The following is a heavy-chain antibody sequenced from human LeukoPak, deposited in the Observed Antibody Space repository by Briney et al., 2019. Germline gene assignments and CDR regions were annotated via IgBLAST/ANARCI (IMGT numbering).Heavy chain of an antibody. CDR1: GFTFSSYA. D-gene: IGHD2-15*01. Sequence: PGGSLRLSCAASGFTFSSYAMNWVRQAPGKGLEWVSSISGSSGRTYYADSVKGRFTISRDNSKSTLYLQMNSLRAADTAVYYCAPKVVGSTPFDYWGQGTLVTVSS. J-gene: IGHJ4*02. CDR2: ISGSSGRT. CDR3: APKVVGSTPFDY. V-gene: IGHV3-23*01.